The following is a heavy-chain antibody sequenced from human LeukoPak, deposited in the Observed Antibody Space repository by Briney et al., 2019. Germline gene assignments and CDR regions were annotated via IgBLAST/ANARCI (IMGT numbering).Heavy chain of an antibody. CDR1: GVSITNYY. V-gene: IGHV4-4*07. CDR3: ARDYLVGAPLDS. D-gene: IGHD1-26*01. J-gene: IGHJ4*02. CDR2: MYISGST. Sequence: SETLSLTCTVSGVSITNYYWAWIRQPAGKGLEWIGRMYISGSTNYNPSLKSRVSISIDKTRNQFSLKLRSVTAADTAVYYCARDYLVGAPLDSWGQGTLVTVSS.